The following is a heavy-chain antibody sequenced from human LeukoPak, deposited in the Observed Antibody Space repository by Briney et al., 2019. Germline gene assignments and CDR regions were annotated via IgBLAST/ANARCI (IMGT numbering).Heavy chain of an antibody. J-gene: IGHJ4*02. CDR3: ASWSGSQDY. V-gene: IGHV3-23*01. D-gene: IGHD1-26*01. Sequence: GGCLRLSCAASGFTFSSYAMSWVRQAPGKGLEWVSAISGSGASTYYADSVKGRFTISRDNSKNTLYLQMNSLRAEDTAVYYCASWSGSQDYWGQGTLVTVSS. CDR1: GFTFSSYA. CDR2: ISGSGAST.